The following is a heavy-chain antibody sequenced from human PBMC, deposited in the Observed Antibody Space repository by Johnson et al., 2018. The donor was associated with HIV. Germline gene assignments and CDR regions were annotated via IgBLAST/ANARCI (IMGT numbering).Heavy chain of an antibody. CDR2: IYSGDTT. Sequence: VQLVESGGGLVQPGGSLRLSCAVSGFTVNGNYMSWVRQAPGKGLEWVSVIYSGDTTYYADSVMARLPISRDTSKNTLYLQMNSLRPEDTAVYDCASYGWELLGVAAFDVWGQGTLVTVSS. D-gene: IGHD1-26*01. J-gene: IGHJ3*01. CDR3: ASYGWELLGVAAFDV. V-gene: IGHV3-66*02. CDR1: GFTVNGNY.